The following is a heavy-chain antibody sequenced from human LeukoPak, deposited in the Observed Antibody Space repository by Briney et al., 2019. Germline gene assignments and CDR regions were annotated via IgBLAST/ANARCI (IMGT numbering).Heavy chain of an antibody. Sequence: GGSLRLSCAASGFTFSSYAMSWVRQAPGKGLEWVSAISGSGGSTYYADSVKGRFTISRDNAKNSLYLQMNSLRAEDTAVYYCARDWWGSSGWYYWGQGTLVTVSS. CDR3: ARDWWGSSGWYY. CDR2: ISGSGGST. D-gene: IGHD6-19*01. V-gene: IGHV3-23*01. J-gene: IGHJ4*02. CDR1: GFTFSSYA.